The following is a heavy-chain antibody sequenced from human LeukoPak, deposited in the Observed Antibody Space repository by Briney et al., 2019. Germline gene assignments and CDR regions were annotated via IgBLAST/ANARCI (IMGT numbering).Heavy chain of an antibody. CDR3: ARQDGVLTGYPFDS. Sequence: PSETLSLTCAVYGGSFSGYYWSWIRQPPGKGLEWIGEINHSGSTNYNPSLKSRVTISVDTSKNQFFLKLSSVTAADTAVYYCARQDGVLTGYPFDSWGQGTLVTVSS. CDR1: GGSFSGYY. CDR2: INHSGST. V-gene: IGHV4-34*01. J-gene: IGHJ4*02. D-gene: IGHD3-9*01.